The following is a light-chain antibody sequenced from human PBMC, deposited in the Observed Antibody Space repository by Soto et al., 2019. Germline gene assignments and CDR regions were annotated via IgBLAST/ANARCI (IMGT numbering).Light chain of an antibody. CDR3: CSSAVSHTYA. CDR2: DVR. Sequence: QSALTQPRSVSGSPGQSVTISCTGTSSDVGANNYVSWYQQHPGKAPKLMIFDVRKRPSGVPDRFSGSKSGNTASLTISGLQAEDEADYYCCSSAVSHTYAFGTGTKLTVL. J-gene: IGLJ1*01. V-gene: IGLV2-11*01. CDR1: SSDVGANNY.